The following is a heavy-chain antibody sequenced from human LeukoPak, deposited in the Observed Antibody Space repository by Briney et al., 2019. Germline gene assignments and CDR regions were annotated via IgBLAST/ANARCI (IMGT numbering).Heavy chain of an antibody. Sequence: GASVKLCCKAAGYTFTSYGISWVRQAPGQGLEWMGGISAYNGNTNYAQKLQGRVTMTTDTSTSTAYMELRSLRSDDTAVYYCARVRWNDYGDYRFDYWGQGTLVTVSS. CDR1: GYTFTSYG. CDR2: ISAYNGNT. CDR3: ARVRWNDYGDYRFDY. J-gene: IGHJ4*02. D-gene: IGHD4-17*01. V-gene: IGHV1-18*01.